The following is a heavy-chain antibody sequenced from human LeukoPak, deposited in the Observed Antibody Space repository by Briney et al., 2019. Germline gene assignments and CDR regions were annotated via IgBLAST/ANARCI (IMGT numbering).Heavy chain of an antibody. V-gene: IGHV3-23*01. Sequence: PGGSLRLSCAVSGFTFSSYGMSWVRQPPGKGLEWVSAISGSGGTTYYPDSVKGRFTISRDNPKNTLYLQMNSLRAEDTAVYYCARGAADRNNYYYYIDVWGKGTTVTVSS. CDR1: GFTFSSYG. CDR3: ARGAADRNNYYYYIDV. D-gene: IGHD2-15*01. J-gene: IGHJ6*03. CDR2: ISGSGGTT.